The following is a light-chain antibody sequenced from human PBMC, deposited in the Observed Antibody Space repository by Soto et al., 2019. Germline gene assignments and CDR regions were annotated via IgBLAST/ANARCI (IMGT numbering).Light chain of an antibody. V-gene: IGLV1-44*01. CDR2: TND. CDR1: SSNIGSNS. Sequence: QSALTQPPSASGTRGHTVTISCSGSSSNIGSNSVNWYQQLPGSAPKLLIYTNDQWPSGVPDRFSGSKSGTSASLAISGLQSEDEADYYCEAWDGSLNGPVFGGGTKLTVL. CDR3: EAWDGSLNGPV. J-gene: IGLJ3*02.